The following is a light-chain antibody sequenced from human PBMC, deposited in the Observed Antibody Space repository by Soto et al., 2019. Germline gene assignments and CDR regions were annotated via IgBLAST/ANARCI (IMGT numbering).Light chain of an antibody. Sequence: EIVFTQSPGTLSLSPGERPTLSCKASQSVSSSYLVWHQQKPGQAPRLLIYAASRRATGIPDRFSGSGSGTDFTLTISRLETEDFAVYYCQQYGSSPWTFGQGTKVDIK. CDR3: QQYGSSPWT. J-gene: IGKJ1*01. V-gene: IGKV3-20*01. CDR2: AAS. CDR1: QSVSSSY.